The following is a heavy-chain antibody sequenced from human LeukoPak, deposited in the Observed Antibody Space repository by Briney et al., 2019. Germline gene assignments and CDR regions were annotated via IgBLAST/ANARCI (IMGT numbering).Heavy chain of an antibody. CDR2: IYHSGST. CDR3: ARTPHGAELVDY. D-gene: IGHD1-7*01. Sequence: SETLSLTCTVSGGSISSSSYYWGWIRQPPGKGLEWIGSIYHSGSTYYNPSLKSRVTISVDTSKNQFSLKLSSVTAADTAVYYCARTPHGAELVDYWGQGTLVTVSS. V-gene: IGHV4-39*07. CDR1: GGSISSSSYY. J-gene: IGHJ4*02.